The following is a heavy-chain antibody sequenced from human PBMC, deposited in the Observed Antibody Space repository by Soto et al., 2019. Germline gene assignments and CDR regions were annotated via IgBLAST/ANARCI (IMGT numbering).Heavy chain of an antibody. V-gene: IGHV1-2*02. CDR1: GYTFSCFY. Sequence: XSGKVSCKASGYTFSCFYRHLVRQAPGQGLERMGWINPNSGGTKSAEKFQGGVTMTRDTSISTAYMELSRLTSDDTAVYYCASDAVTGTAGLDVWGQGTQVTVSS. CDR3: ASDAVTGTAGLDV. CDR2: INPNSGGT. D-gene: IGHD6-19*01. J-gene: IGHJ4*02.